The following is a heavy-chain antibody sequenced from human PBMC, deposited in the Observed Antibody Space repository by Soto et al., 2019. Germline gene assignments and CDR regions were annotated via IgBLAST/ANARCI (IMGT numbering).Heavy chain of an antibody. J-gene: IGHJ5*02. CDR3: AHIFFVGTTVTNGGFET. D-gene: IGHD1-1*01. Sequence: QITLKESGPTLVTPTQTLTLTCSFSGFSLTSRGVGVGWVRQSPGKALEWLALLNGNGDKRYSPSLKSRLILAKDTAKNQVVLTMTSMDPVDTGTYYCAHIFFVGTTVTNGGFETWGQGTLVTVSS. CDR1: GFSLTSRGVG. V-gene: IGHV2-5*01. CDR2: LNGNGDK.